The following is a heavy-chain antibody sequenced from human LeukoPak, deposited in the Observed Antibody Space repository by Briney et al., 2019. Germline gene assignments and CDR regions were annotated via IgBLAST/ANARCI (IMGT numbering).Heavy chain of an antibody. CDR1: GYTFSSYA. CDR2: INTNTGNP. J-gene: IGHJ4*02. V-gene: IGHV7-4-1*02. Sequence: GASVKVSCKPSGYTFSSYAMNWVRQAPGQGLEWMGWINTNTGNPTYAQGFTGRFVFSLDTSVSTAYLQISSLKAEDTAVYYCAREGGYDILTGYSPEDYWGQGTLVTVSS. CDR3: AREGGYDILTGYSPEDY. D-gene: IGHD3-9*01.